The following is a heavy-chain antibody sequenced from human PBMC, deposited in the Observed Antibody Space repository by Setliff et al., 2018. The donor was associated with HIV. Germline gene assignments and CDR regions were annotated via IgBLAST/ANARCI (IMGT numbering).Heavy chain of an antibody. CDR3: AKNGISGGAYPPYYFDY. J-gene: IGHJ4*01. Sequence: PGGSLRLSCAASGFTFSSYAMTWVRQAPGKGLEWVSIISGDGGTTYYADSVEGRFIISRDNSKNTLYLQMNSLRAEDTALYYCAKNGISGGAYPPYYFDYWGHGTLVTVSS. CDR1: GFTFSSYA. CDR2: ISGDGGTT. D-gene: IGHD2-15*01. V-gene: IGHV3-23*01.